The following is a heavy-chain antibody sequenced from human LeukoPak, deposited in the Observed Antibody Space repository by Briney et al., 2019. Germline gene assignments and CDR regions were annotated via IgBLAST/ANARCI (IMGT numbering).Heavy chain of an antibody. Sequence: ASVKVSCKASGYTFTSYAMNWVRQAPGQGLEWMGWINTNTGNPTYAQGFTGRFVFSLDTSVSTAYLQISSLKAEDTAVYYCARDLYVPPRSGRWFGELSAFDIWGQGTMVTVSS. V-gene: IGHV7-4-1*02. CDR3: ARDLYVPPRSGRWFGELSAFDI. CDR1: GYTFTSYA. J-gene: IGHJ3*02. D-gene: IGHD3-10*01. CDR2: INTNTGNP.